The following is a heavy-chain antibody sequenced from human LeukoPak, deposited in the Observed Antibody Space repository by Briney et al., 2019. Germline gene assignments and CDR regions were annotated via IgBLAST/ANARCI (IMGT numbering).Heavy chain of an antibody. D-gene: IGHD6-6*01. J-gene: IGHJ4*02. CDR3: ARDAYSSSPWYYFDY. V-gene: IGHV3-21*01. CDR1: GFTFSSYS. CDR2: ISSSSSYI. Sequence: PGGSLRLSCAASGFTFSSYSMNWVRQAPGKGLEWVSSISSSSSYIYYADSVKGRFTISRDNAKNSLYLQMNSLRAEDTAVYYCARDAYSSSPWYYFDYWGQGTLVTVSS.